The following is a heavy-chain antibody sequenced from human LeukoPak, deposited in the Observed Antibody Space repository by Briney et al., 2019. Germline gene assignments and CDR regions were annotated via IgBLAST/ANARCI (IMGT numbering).Heavy chain of an antibody. D-gene: IGHD7-27*01. V-gene: IGHV4-4*07. CDR2: IYTSGST. J-gene: IGHJ2*01. CDR1: GGSISSYY. CDR3: ARGPLNWGSEWYFDL. Sequence: SETLSLTCTVSGGSISSYYWSWIRQRAGKGLERIGRIYTSGSTNYNPSLKSRVTMSVDTSKNQFSLKLSSVTAADTAVYYCARGPLNWGSEWYFDLWGRGTLVTVSS.